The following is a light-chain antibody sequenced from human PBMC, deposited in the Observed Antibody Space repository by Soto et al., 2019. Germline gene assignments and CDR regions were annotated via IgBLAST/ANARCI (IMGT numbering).Light chain of an antibody. CDR3: QQYYSTPPYT. J-gene: IGKJ2*01. CDR2: WAS. Sequence: DIVMTQSPDSLVVSLGERATINCKSSQSVLYSSNNKNYLAWYQQKPGQPPKLLIYWASTRESGVPDRFSGSGSGTDFTLTISSLQAEDVVVYYCQQYYSTPPYTFGQGTKLEIK. V-gene: IGKV4-1*01. CDR1: QSVLYSSNNKNY.